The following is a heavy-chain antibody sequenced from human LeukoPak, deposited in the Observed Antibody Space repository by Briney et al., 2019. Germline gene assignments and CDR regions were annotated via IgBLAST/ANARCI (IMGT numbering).Heavy chain of an antibody. CDR1: GFTFSSYA. D-gene: IGHD3-3*01. CDR2: IGGDAVST. V-gene: IGHV3-23*01. Sequence: GGSLRLSCAASGFTFSSYAMSWVRQAPGKGLEWVSAIGGDAVSTYYADSVKGRFSISRDNSKDTLYLQMNSLRADDTAVYYCAKDLWKADYWGQGTLVTVSS. J-gene: IGHJ4*02. CDR3: AKDLWKADY.